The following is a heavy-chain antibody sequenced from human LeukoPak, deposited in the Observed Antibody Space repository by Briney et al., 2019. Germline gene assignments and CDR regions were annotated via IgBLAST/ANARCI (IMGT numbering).Heavy chain of an antibody. Sequence: GESLKISCKGSGYSFTSYWIGWVRQMPGKGLEWMGIIYPGDSDTRYSPSFQGQVTISADKSISTAYPQWSSLKASDTAMYYCARGDCSGGSCYSYFDYWGQGTLVTVSS. D-gene: IGHD2-15*01. J-gene: IGHJ4*02. CDR2: IYPGDSDT. V-gene: IGHV5-51*01. CDR1: GYSFTSYW. CDR3: ARGDCSGGSCYSYFDY.